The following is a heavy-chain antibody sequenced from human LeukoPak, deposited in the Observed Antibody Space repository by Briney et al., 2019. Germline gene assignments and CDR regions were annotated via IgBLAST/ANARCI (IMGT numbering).Heavy chain of an antibody. V-gene: IGHV3-48*04. CDR1: GFTFSSYS. CDR2: ISSSSSTI. Sequence: AGGSLRLSCAASGFTFSSYSMNWVRQAPGKGLEWVSYISSSSSTIYYADSVEGRFTISRDNAKNSLYLQMNSLRAEDTAVYYCASTYDSSGYYYYYYYYMDVWGKGTTVTVSS. CDR3: ASTYDSSGYYYYYYYYMDV. J-gene: IGHJ6*03. D-gene: IGHD3-22*01.